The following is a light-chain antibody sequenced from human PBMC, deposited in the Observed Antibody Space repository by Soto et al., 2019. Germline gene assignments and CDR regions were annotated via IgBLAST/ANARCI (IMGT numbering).Light chain of an antibody. CDR2: EVT. J-gene: IGLJ2*01. CDR3: CSYTRRSTFHVV. Sequence: QSVLTQPASVSGSPGQSITISCTGTSSDVGSYNLVSWYQQHPGKAPKLMIYEVTKRPSGISNRFSGSKSGNTASLTISGLQAEDEADYYCCSYTRRSTFHVVFGGGTKLTVL. CDR1: SSDVGSYNL. V-gene: IGLV2-23*02.